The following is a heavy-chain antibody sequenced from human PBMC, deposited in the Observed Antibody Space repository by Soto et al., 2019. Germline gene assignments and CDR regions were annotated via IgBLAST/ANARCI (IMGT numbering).Heavy chain of an antibody. CDR1: GFTFSSYA. CDR3: ARDSLVYAIKFPFDY. J-gene: IGHJ4*02. Sequence: GGSLRLSCAASGFTFSSYAMHWVRQAPGKGLKWVAVISYDGSNKYYADSVKGRFTISRDNSNNTLYLQMNSLRAEDTAVYYCARDSLVYAIKFPFDYWGQGTLVTVSS. D-gene: IGHD2-8*01. CDR2: ISYDGSNK. V-gene: IGHV3-30-3*01.